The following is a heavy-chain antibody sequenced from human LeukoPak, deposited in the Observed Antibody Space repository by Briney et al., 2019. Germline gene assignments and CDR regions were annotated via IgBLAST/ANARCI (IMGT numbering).Heavy chain of an antibody. CDR2: IYSGDSDT. J-gene: IGHJ4*02. Sequence: GESLKISCKGSGYSFTSYWIGWVRQVPGKGLEWMGIIYSGDSDTTYSPAFQGQVTISVDKSITTAYLHWSSLKASDAAVYYCARRVYYGDYGFDHWGQGTLVTVSS. CDR3: ARRVYYGDYGFDH. D-gene: IGHD4-17*01. V-gene: IGHV5-51*01. CDR1: GYSFTSYW.